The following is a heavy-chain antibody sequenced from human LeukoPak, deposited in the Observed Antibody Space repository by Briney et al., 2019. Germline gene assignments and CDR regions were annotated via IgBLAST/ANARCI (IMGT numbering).Heavy chain of an antibody. CDR1: GFTFSSYW. CDR3: ARGPNSNWSGLDF. Sequence: GGSLRLSCAASGFTFSSYWMHWARQLPGKGLVWVSRISPAGSTTSYADSVKGRFTVSRDNVKNTLYLQVNNLRAEDTAVYYCARGPNSNWSGLDFWGQGTLLTVSS. D-gene: IGHD6-6*01. J-gene: IGHJ4*02. V-gene: IGHV3-74*01. CDR2: ISPAGSTT.